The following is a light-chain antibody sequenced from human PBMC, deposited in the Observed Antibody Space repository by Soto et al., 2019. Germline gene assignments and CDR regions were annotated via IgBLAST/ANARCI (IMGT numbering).Light chain of an antibody. J-gene: IGKJ3*01. V-gene: IGKV1-39*01. CDR1: LSISGW. CDR2: AAS. Sequence: DVQMTQSPSTLSASVGDRITISCRSSLSISGWLAWYQQKPGKAPKLLISAASSLQSGVPSRFSGSGSGTDFTLTISSLQPEDFATYYCQQSYSTLTFGPGTKVDI. CDR3: QQSYSTLT.